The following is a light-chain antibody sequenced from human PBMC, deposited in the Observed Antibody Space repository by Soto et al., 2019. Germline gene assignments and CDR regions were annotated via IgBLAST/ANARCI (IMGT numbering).Light chain of an antibody. CDR3: QSYDSSPSGYVV. CDR2: SNN. V-gene: IGLV1-40*01. CDR1: SSNIGAGYD. Sequence: QSVLTQPPSVSGAPGQRVTISCTGSSSNIGAGYDVHWYQQLPGTAPKLLIYSNNIRPSGVPDRFSGSKSATSASLAITGLQAEDEADYYCQSYDSSPSGYVVFGGGTKVTVL. J-gene: IGLJ2*01.